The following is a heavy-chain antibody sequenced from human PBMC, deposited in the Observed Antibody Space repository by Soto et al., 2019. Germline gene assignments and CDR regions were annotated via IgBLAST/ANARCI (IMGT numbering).Heavy chain of an antibody. CDR3: ARDIVVVPAAMIYYYYMDV. CDR2: IIPIFGIA. D-gene: IGHD2-2*01. Sequence: KISCKASGGTFSSYAISWVRQAPGQGLEWMGGIIPIFGIANYAQKFQGRVTITADKSTSTAYMELSSLRSEDTAVYYCARDIVVVPAAMIYYYYMDVWGKGTTVTVSS. CDR1: GGTFSSYA. J-gene: IGHJ6*03. V-gene: IGHV1-69*17.